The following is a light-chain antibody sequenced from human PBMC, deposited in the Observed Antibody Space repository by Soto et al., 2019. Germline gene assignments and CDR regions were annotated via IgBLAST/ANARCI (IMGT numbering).Light chain of an antibody. Sequence: TQSPRTRPVSAGDGDSLSRRASQSVGSNLAGYQQRHGEHPRLLIYGASTRDTGVPPRFSGSRSGKTFTLTIISLQYADFAVYYCYQYNNWPPGTFGQGTKVDIK. CDR2: GAS. J-gene: IGKJ1*01. CDR1: QSVGSN. CDR3: YQYNNWPPGT. V-gene: IGKV3D-15*01.